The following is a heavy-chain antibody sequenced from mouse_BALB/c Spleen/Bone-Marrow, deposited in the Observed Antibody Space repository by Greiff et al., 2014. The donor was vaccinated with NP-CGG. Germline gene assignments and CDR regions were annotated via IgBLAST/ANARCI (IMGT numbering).Heavy chain of an antibody. J-gene: IGHJ4*01. CDR2: IWAGGST. V-gene: IGHV2-9*02. CDR3: ARVYGSSYDPYYYAMDY. Sequence: VKLVESGPGLVAPSQSLSITCTVSGFSLTSYGVYWARQPPGKGLEWLGVIWAGGSTNYNSGLMSRLSISKDNSKSQVPLKMNSLQTDYAAMYYCARVYGSSYDPYYYAMDYWGQGTSVTVSS. D-gene: IGHD1-1*01. CDR1: GFSLTSYG.